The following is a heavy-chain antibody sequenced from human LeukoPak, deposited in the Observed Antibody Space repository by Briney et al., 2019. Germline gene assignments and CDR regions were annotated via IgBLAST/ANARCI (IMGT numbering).Heavy chain of an antibody. CDR2: IWYDGSNK. V-gene: IGHV3-33*01. Sequence: GGSLRLSCAASGFTFSSYGMHWVRQAPGKGLEWVAVIWYDGSNKYCADSVKGRFTISRDNSKNTLYLQMNSLRAEDTAVYYCARDPIAVAGTGGDGMDVWGKGTTVTVSS. CDR1: GFTFSSYG. D-gene: IGHD6-19*01. J-gene: IGHJ6*04. CDR3: ARDPIAVAGTGGDGMDV.